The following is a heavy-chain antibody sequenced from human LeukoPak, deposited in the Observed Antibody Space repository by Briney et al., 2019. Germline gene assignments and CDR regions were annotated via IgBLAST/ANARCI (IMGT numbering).Heavy chain of an antibody. CDR2: ISDDGGYI. J-gene: IGHJ5*02. D-gene: IGHD3-3*01. CDR1: GFTFTSYA. V-gene: IGHV3-21*01. Sequence: PGGSLRLSCAASGFTFTSYAMNWLRQAPGKGPEWISSISDDGGYIYYADSVKGRFTISRDDANNSVSLQMNSLRAEDTALYHCARDPFGAAHNWFDPWGQGTLVIVSS. CDR3: ARDPFGAAHNWFDP.